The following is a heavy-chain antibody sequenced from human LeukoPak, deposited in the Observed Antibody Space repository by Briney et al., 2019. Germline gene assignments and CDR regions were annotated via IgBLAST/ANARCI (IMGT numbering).Heavy chain of an antibody. Sequence: GESQRISCQGSGYRFTSYWISWVRQMPGKGLEWMGRIDPSDSYTKYSPSFQGHVTISADKSISTAYLQWSSLKASDTAMYYCARRYSSSSFSWFDPWGQGTLVTVSS. V-gene: IGHV5-10-1*01. CDR2: IDPSDSYT. J-gene: IGHJ5*02. CDR3: ARRYSSSSFSWFDP. D-gene: IGHD6-13*01. CDR1: GYRFTSYW.